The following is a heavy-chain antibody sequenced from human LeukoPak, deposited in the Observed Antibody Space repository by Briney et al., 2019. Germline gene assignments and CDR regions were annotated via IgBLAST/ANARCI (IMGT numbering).Heavy chain of an antibody. D-gene: IGHD5-24*01. CDR3: ARATFGDGYNF. V-gene: IGHV3-74*01. CDR2: INSDGSST. CDR1: GFTFSSYW. Sequence: GGSLRLSCAASGFTFSSYWMHWVRQAAGKGLVWVSRINSDGSSTSYADSVKGRFTISRDNAKNTLYLQMNSLRAEDTAVYYCARATFGDGYNFWGQGTLVTVSS. J-gene: IGHJ4*02.